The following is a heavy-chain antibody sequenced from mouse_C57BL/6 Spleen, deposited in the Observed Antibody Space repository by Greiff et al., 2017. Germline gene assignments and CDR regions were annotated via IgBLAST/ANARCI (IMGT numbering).Heavy chain of an antibody. CDR3: ARAYDSYYFDY. D-gene: IGHD2-4*01. CDR1: GYTFTSYW. V-gene: IGHV1-59*01. Sequence: QVQLQQPGAELVRPGTSVKLSCKASGYTFTSYWMHWVKQRPGQGLEWIGVIDPSDSYTNYNQKFKGKATLTVDTSSSTAYMQLSSLTSEDSAVYYCARAYDSYYFDYWGQGTTLTVSS. CDR2: IDPSDSYT. J-gene: IGHJ2*01.